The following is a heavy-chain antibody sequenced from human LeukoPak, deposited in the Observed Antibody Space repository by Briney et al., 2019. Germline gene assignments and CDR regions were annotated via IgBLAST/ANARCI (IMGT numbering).Heavy chain of an antibody. CDR1: GFAFSSYA. CDR2: IRYDGSNK. J-gene: IGHJ4*02. V-gene: IGHV3-30*02. CDR3: AKDGRSHLDY. Sequence: GTSLRLSCAASGFAFSSYAMHWVRQAPGKGLEWVAFIRYDGSNKYYADSVKGRLTISRDNSKNTLYLQMNSLRAEDTAVYYCAKDGRSHLDYWGQGTLVTVSS. D-gene: IGHD6-6*01.